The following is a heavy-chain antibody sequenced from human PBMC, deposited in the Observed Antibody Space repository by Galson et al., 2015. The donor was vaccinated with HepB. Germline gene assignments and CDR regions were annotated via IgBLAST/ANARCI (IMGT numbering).Heavy chain of an antibody. CDR1: GGTFSSYS. CDR3: ARDGWSGNYFDGAFDM. J-gene: IGHJ3*02. CDR2: IIPILGRA. D-gene: IGHD1-26*01. Sequence: VKVSCKASGGTFSSYSISWVRQAPGQGLEWMGRIIPILGRANYAQKFQVRVTITADKSTNTSYMEVSSLRSEDTAVYYCARDGWSGNYFDGAFDMWGQGTMVTVSS. V-gene: IGHV1-69*04.